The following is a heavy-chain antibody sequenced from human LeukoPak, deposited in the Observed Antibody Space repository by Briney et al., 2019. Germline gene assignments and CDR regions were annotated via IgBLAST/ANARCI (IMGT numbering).Heavy chain of an antibody. D-gene: IGHD2-2*01. CDR3: VRDLGEYQPLLWIFFDY. J-gene: IGHJ4*02. CDR2: ISAYNGKT. CDR1: GYSFTSNY. V-gene: IGHV1-18*04. Sequence: ASVKVSCKASGYSFTSNYIHWVRQATGQGLEWMGWISAYNGKTNYAQKLQGRVTMTTDTSTSTAYMELRSLRSDDTAVYYCVRDLGEYQPLLWIFFDYWGQGTLVTVSS.